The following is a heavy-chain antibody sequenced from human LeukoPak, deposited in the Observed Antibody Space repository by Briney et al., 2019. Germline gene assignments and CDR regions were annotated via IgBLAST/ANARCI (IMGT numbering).Heavy chain of an antibody. CDR1: GFTFSGSA. Sequence: GGSLRLSCAASGFTFSGSAMHWVRQASGKGLEWVGRIRSKANSYATAYAASVKGRFTISRDDSKNTAYLQMNSLRAEDTAVYYCARDNHPLYCSGGSCYSPGGPEGMDVWGQGTTVTVSS. J-gene: IGHJ6*02. D-gene: IGHD2-15*01. CDR3: ARDNHPLYCSGGSCYSPGGPEGMDV. CDR2: IRSKANSYAT. V-gene: IGHV3-73*01.